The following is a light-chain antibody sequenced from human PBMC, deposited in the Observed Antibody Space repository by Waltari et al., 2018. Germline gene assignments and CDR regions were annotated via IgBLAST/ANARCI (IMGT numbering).Light chain of an antibody. CDR3: SSYTTSSAPGV. CDR2: EVS. V-gene: IGLV2-14*01. CDR1: DSDVGAYDF. J-gene: IGLJ1*01. Sequence: QSALTQPASVSGSPGQSITISCSGTDSDVGAYDFVSCYQQHPGKPPPLIIYEVSNRPSGITNRFAASKSGNTASLTISGLQADDEADYYCSSYTTSSAPGVFGTGTRVTVL.